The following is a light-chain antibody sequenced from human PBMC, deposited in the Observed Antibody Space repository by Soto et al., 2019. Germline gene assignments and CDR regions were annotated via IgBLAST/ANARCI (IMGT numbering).Light chain of an antibody. V-gene: IGLV2-8*01. CDR1: SSDVGGYNY. Sequence: QSALTQPPPASGSPGQSVTISCTGTSSDVGGYNYVSWYQQHPGKAPKLMIYEVSKRPSGVPDRFSGSKSGNTASLTVSGLQAEDEADYYCSSYAGSNNFVFGTGTQLTVL. CDR2: EVS. CDR3: SSYAGSNNFV. J-gene: IGLJ1*01.